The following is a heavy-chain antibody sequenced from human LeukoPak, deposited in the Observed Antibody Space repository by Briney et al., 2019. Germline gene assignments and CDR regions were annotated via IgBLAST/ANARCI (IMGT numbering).Heavy chain of an antibody. J-gene: IGHJ4*02. CDR1: GGSISSSSYY. CDR2: IYYSGST. D-gene: IGHD6-13*01. CDR3: ARARYPDIAAAEPFDY. V-gene: IGHV4-39*07. Sequence: SETLSLTCTVSGGSISSSSYYWGWIRQAPGRGLEWIGSIYYSGSTYYNPSLKSRVTISVDRSKNQFSLKLSSVTAADTAVYYCARARYPDIAAAEPFDYWGQGTLVTVSS.